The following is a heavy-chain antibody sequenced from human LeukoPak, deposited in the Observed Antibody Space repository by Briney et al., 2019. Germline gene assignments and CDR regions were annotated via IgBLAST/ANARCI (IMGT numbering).Heavy chain of an antibody. CDR2: INPSGGST. CDR3: ARATLVTAIQEWFDP. J-gene: IGHJ5*02. Sequence: ASVKVSCKASGYTFNSYYLHWVRQAPGQGLEWMGIINPSGGSTSYAQKFQGRVTMTRDTSTSTVYMELSSLRSEDTAVYYCARATLVTAIQEWFDPWGQGTLVTVSS. D-gene: IGHD2-21*02. CDR1: GYTFNSYY. V-gene: IGHV1-46*02.